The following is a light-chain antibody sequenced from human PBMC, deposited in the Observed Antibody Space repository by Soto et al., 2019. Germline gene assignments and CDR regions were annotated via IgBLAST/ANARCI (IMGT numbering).Light chain of an antibody. Sequence: EIVLTQSPGTLSLSPGERATLSCRASQSVSSSYLAWYQQRPGQPPRLLIYGASSRATGIPDRFSGSGSGTDFTLTISRLEPEDFAVYFCQQYGRTPLTFGGGTKVDIK. J-gene: IGKJ4*01. V-gene: IGKV3-20*01. CDR2: GAS. CDR1: QSVSSSY. CDR3: QQYGRTPLT.